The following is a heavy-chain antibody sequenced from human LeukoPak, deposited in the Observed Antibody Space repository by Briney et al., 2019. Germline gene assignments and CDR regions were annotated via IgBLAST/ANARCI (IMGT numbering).Heavy chain of an antibody. CDR1: GFTFSSYA. J-gene: IGHJ6*02. D-gene: IGHD3-3*01. CDR2: ISYDGSNK. Sequence: GALRLSCAASGFTFSSYAMHWVRQAPGKGLEWVAVISYDGSNKYYADSVKGRFAISRDNSKNTLYLQMNSLRAEDTAVYYCARDHQPPKYYDFWSGYPPGYYGMDVWGQGTTVTVSS. CDR3: ARDHQPPKYYDFWSGYPPGYYGMDV. V-gene: IGHV3-30*09.